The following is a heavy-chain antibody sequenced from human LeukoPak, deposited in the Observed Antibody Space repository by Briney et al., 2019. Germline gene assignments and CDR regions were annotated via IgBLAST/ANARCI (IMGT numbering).Heavy chain of an antibody. J-gene: IGHJ4*02. V-gene: IGHV3-9*03. CDR3: AKSNSGCFYYFEY. Sequence: PGGSLRLSCAASGFTFGDYATHWVRQAPGKGLEWVSGITWNSDSIDYADSVKGRFTISRDNAKNSLYLQMNSLRAEDMALYYCAKSNSGCFYYFEYWGQGTLVTVSS. D-gene: IGHD3-22*01. CDR2: ITWNSDSI. CDR1: GFTFGDYA.